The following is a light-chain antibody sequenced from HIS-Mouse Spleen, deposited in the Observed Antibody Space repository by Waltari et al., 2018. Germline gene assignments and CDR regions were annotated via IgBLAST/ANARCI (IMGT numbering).Light chain of an antibody. Sequence: DIQMTQSPSTLSASVGDRVTITCRASQSISSWLAWYQQKPGKAAKLLIYKASSLESGVPSMFSGSGSGTEFTLTISSLQPDDFATYYCQQYNSYSYTFGQGTKLEIK. V-gene: IGKV1-5*03. CDR1: QSISSW. CDR2: KAS. J-gene: IGKJ2*01. CDR3: QQYNSYSYT.